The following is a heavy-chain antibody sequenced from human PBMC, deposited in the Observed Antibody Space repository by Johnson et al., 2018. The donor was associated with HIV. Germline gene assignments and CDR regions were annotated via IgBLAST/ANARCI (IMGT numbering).Heavy chain of an antibody. V-gene: IGHV3-30*02. J-gene: IGHJ3*02. CDR2: IRFDGSNT. CDR1: GFPFSNYG. Sequence: QMLLVESGGGVVQPGGSLRLSCAASGFPFSNYGMHWVRQAPGKGLEWVAFIRFDGSNTYYADSVKGRFTISRDNSKNTLYLQMNSLRAEDTAVYYCAKDLGGYSSSWNNAFDIWGQGTMVTVSS. CDR3: AKDLGGYSSSWNNAFDI. D-gene: IGHD6-13*01.